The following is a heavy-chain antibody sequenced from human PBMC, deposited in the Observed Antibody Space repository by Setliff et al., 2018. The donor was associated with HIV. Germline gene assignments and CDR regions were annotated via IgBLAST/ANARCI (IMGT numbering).Heavy chain of an antibody. CDR2: FDPEDVET. Sequence: ASVKVSCKVSGYTLAELSIHWVRQAPGKGLEWMGGFDPEDVETVYAQKFQGRVTMTEDTSTDTAYMELSSLRSEDAAVYYCATAGVLADPLFPLYVHDFYDHWGQGTLVTVSS. D-gene: IGHD2-21*01. J-gene: IGHJ5*02. V-gene: IGHV1-24*01. CDR3: ATAGVLADPLFPLYVHDFYDH. CDR1: GYTLAELS.